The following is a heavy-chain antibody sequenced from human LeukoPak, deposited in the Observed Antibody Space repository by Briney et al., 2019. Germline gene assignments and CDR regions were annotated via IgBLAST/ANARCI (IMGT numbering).Heavy chain of an antibody. CDR1: GGSMSRSSFY. J-gene: IGHJ3*02. V-gene: IGHV4-39*07. D-gene: IGHD3-16*01. CDR2: VYYSGST. Sequence: SETLSLTCSVSGGSMSRSSFYWGWIRQSPGKGLEWIGSVYYSGSTYYNPSLTSRVTISVDTSKNQFSLILSSVTAADTAVYFCARDRHVTDKLGGDAFDIWGQGTTVTVS. CDR3: ARDRHVTDKLGGDAFDI.